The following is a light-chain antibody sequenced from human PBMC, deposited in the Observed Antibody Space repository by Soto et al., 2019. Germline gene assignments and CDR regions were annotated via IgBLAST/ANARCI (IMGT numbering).Light chain of an antibody. J-gene: IGKJ4*01. V-gene: IGKV3-15*01. CDR3: QQYNNWPLA. CDR2: GAS. CDR1: QSVSSN. Sequence: EIVLSQSAGTLSLSPGERSTLSCRASQSVSSNLAWYQQKPGQAPRLLIYGASTRATGIPARFSGSGSGTEVTLTISSLLSEDFEVYYCQQYNNWPLAFGGGTKVDIK.